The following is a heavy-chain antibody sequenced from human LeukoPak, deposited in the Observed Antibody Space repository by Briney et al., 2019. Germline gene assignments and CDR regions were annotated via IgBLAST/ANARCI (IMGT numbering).Heavy chain of an antibody. J-gene: IGHJ4*02. CDR2: INPSGGTT. Sequence: ASVKVSCKASGYSFTAYYLHWVRQAPGQGLAWMGMINPSGGTTTYAQNFQGRVTMTRDTSTSTVYMELSSLTSGDTAVYFCARSFAGTPGGYWGQGTLVIV. CDR3: ARSFAGTPGGY. D-gene: IGHD3-10*01. V-gene: IGHV1-46*01. CDR1: GYSFTAYY.